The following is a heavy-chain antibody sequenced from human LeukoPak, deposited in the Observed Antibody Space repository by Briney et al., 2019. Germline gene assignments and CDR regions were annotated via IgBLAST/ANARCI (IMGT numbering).Heavy chain of an antibody. Sequence: GGSLRLSCAASGFTFDDYTVHWVRQAPGKGLEWVSLISWDGGSTYYADSVKGRFTISRDNSKNSLYLQMNSLRTEDTALYYCAGEGIGAAPSYWGQGTLVTVSS. V-gene: IGHV3-43*01. D-gene: IGHD6-25*01. CDR1: GFTFDDYT. J-gene: IGHJ4*02. CDR3: AGEGIGAAPSY. CDR2: ISWDGGST.